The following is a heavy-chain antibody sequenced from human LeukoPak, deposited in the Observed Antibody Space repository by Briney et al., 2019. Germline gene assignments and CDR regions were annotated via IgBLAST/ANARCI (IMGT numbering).Heavy chain of an antibody. CDR2: IYSGGST. D-gene: IGHD6-13*01. V-gene: IGHV3-66*01. Sequence: AGGSLRLSCAASGFTFSSYSMNWVRQAPGKGLEWVSVIYSGGSTYYADSVKGRFTISRDNSKNTLYLQMNSLRAEDTAVYYCARDSAAAGLFDYWGQGTLVTVSS. CDR3: ARDSAAAGLFDY. J-gene: IGHJ4*02. CDR1: GFTFSSYS.